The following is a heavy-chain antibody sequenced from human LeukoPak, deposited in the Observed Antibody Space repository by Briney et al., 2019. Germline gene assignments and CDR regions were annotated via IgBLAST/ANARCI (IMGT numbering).Heavy chain of an antibody. CDR1: GFTVSRSF. J-gene: IGHJ3*02. CDR2: IYSGGST. V-gene: IGHV3-53*01. D-gene: IGHD4-23*01. Sequence: GGSLRLSCAASGFTVSRSFMSWVRQAPGKGLEWVSVIYSGGSTYYADSVKGRFTISRDNSKNTLYLQMNSLRAEDTAVYYCARDHDYGGGDIWGQGTMVTVSS. CDR3: ARDHDYGGGDI.